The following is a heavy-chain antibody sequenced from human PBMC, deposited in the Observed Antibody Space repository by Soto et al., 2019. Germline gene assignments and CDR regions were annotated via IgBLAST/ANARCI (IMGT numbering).Heavy chain of an antibody. CDR2: IIPIFGTA. CDR1: GGTFSSYA. CDR3: ARPDPTGTTSPGAFDI. V-gene: IGHV1-69*13. J-gene: IGHJ3*02. Sequence: SVKVSCKASGGTFSSYAISWVRQAPGQGLEWMGGIIPIFGTANYAQKFQGRVTITADESTSTAYMELSSLRSEDTAVYYCARPDPTGTTSPGAFDIRGQGTMVTVSS. D-gene: IGHD1-7*01.